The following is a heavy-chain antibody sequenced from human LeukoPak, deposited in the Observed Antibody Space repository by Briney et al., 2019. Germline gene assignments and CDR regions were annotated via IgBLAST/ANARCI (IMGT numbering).Heavy chain of an antibody. Sequence: PGGSLRLSCAASGFTFSSYAMDWVRQAPGKGLEWVSSISSSSSYIYYADSVKGRFTISRDNAKNSLYLQMNSLRAEDTAVYYCARDSIAAAQGPNDYWGQGTLVTVSS. J-gene: IGHJ4*02. CDR3: ARDSIAAAQGPNDY. CDR1: GFTFSSYA. D-gene: IGHD6-13*01. V-gene: IGHV3-21*01. CDR2: ISSSSSYI.